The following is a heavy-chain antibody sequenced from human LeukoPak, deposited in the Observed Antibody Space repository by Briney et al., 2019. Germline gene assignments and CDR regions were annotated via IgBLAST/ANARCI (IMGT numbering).Heavy chain of an antibody. J-gene: IGHJ5*02. V-gene: IGHV4-34*01. CDR2: INHSGST. D-gene: IGHD3-22*01. CDR3: ARAFSYDLNCFDP. CDR1: DGSFTGYY. Sequence: SETLSLTCAVSDGSFTGYYWNWIRQPPGKGLEWIGGINHSGSTHNNPSLKSRVTMFVDWSKNQVSLKLSSVTAADTAVYYCARAFSYDLNCFDPWGQGTLVTVSS.